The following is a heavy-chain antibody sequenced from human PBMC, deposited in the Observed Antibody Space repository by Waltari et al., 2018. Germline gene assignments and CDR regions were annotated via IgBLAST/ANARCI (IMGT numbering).Heavy chain of an antibody. CDR1: GNSIRSGYY. CDR3: ARAGKGNMGPFDY. V-gene: IGHV4-38-2*01. J-gene: IGHJ4*02. Sequence: QVQLQESGPGLVKPSETLSLTCGVSGNSIRSGYYWGWMRQPPGKGLEWIGSFYHSVSPYSNPSLKSRVTISQDTSKNQLSLKLSSVTAADTAVYYCARAGKGNMGPFDYWGQGILVTVSS. CDR2: FYHSVSP.